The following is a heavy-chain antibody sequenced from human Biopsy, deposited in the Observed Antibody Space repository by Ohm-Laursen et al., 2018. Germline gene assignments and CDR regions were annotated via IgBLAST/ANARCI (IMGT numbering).Heavy chain of an antibody. D-gene: IGHD1-7*01. J-gene: IGHJ5*02. Sequence: SSVKVSCKVSGYTFTSYDITWVRQASGQGPEWIGWLNPVSGNSNFGQKFRGRVTVTSDTSISTAYMELSGLTSGDTATYYCGRAVRNQLLTDPWGQGTLVTVTS. CDR3: GRAVRNQLLTDP. V-gene: IGHV1-8*01. CDR2: LNPVSGNS. CDR1: GYTFTSYD.